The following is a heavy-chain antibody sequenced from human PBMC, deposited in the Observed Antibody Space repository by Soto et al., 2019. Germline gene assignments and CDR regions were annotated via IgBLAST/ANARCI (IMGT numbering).Heavy chain of an antibody. Sequence: SETLSLTCTFSGGSISSSSYYWGWIRQPPGKGLEWIGSIYYSGSTYYNPSLKSRVTISVDTSKNQFSLKLSSVTAADTAVYYCARHLDYDILTGYYATIDYWGQGTLVTVSS. CDR2: IYYSGST. J-gene: IGHJ4*02. D-gene: IGHD3-9*01. V-gene: IGHV4-39*01. CDR3: ARHLDYDILTGYYATIDY. CDR1: GGSISSSSYY.